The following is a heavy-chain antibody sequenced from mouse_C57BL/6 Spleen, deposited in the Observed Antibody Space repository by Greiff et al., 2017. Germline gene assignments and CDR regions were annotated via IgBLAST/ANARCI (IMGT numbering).Heavy chain of an antibody. CDR3: ARQGDYDLYCAMDY. D-gene: IGHD2-4*01. CDR1: GYTFTSYW. CDR2: IHPNSGST. Sequence: QVQLQQPGAELVKPGASVKLSCKASGYTFTSYWMHWVKQRPGQGLEWIGMIHPNSGSTNYNEKFKSKATLTVDKSSSTAYMQLSSLTSEDSAVYYCARQGDYDLYCAMDYWGQGTSVTVSS. J-gene: IGHJ4*01. V-gene: IGHV1-64*01.